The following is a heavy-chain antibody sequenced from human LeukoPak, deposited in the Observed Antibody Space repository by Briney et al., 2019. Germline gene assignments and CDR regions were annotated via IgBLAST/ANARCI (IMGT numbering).Heavy chain of an antibody. CDR3: AREYYGSGSYPPFSDY. CDR2: IKQDGSEK. V-gene: IGHV3-7*01. J-gene: IGHJ4*02. D-gene: IGHD3-10*01. Sequence: GGSLRLPCAASGFTFSSYWMSWVRQAPGKGLEWVANIKQDGSEKYYVDSVKGRFTISRDNAKNSLYLQMNSLRAEDTAVYYCAREYYGSGSYPPFSDYWGQGTLVTVSS. CDR1: GFTFSSYW.